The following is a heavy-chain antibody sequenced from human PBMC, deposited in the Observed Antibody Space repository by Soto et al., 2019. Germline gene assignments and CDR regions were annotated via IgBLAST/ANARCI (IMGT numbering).Heavy chain of an antibody. CDR3: AKEQWLAEINTIFDY. D-gene: IGHD6-19*01. CDR1: GVTFSSYG. Sequence: GGSLRLSCAASGVTFSSYGMHWVRQAPGKGLEWVAVISYDGSNKYYADSVKGRFTISRDNSKNTLYLQMNSLRAEDTAVYYCAKEQWLAEINTIFDYWGQGTLVTVSS. J-gene: IGHJ4*02. V-gene: IGHV3-30*18. CDR2: ISYDGSNK.